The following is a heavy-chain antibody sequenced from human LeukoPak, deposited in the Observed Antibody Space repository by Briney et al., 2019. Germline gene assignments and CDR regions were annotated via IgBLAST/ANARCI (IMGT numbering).Heavy chain of an antibody. Sequence: PSETLSLTCTVSGGSISSSSYYWGWIRQPPGKGLEWIGSIYYSGSTYYNPSLKSRVTMSVDTSKNQFSLKLSSVTAADTAVYYCAREEEGYDSSGYYSVFDYWGQGTLVTVSS. CDR3: AREEEGYDSSGYYSVFDY. CDR1: GGSISSSSYY. CDR2: IYYSGST. D-gene: IGHD3-22*01. V-gene: IGHV4-39*07. J-gene: IGHJ4*02.